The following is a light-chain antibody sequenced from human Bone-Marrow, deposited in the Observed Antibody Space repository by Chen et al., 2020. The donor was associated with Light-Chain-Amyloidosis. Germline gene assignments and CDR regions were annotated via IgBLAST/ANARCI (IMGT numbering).Light chain of an antibody. V-gene: IGLV2-14*01. CDR3: SSYTITNTLV. CDR1: SSDVGGDNH. CDR2: EVT. J-gene: IGLJ1*01. Sequence: QSALTQPSSVSGSPGQSITISCPGTSSDVGGDNHVSWYQQHPDKAPKLMIYEVTNRPSWVLDRCSGSKSDNTASLTISELQTEDEADYFCSSYTITNTLVFGSGTRVTVL.